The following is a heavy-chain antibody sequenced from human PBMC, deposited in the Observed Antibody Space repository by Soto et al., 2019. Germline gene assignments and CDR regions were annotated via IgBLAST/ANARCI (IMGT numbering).Heavy chain of an antibody. V-gene: IGHV3-23*01. D-gene: IGHD3-16*02. CDR1: GSTFTSSV. J-gene: IGHJ4*02. CDR3: AAYADGPYRPPYDY. Sequence: PGGSLRLSCAASGSTFTSSVMAWVRRPPGRGLEWISSLGLIPRHTFYADSVKGRFTISRDNSRTTLYLQMTGLTFDDTAVYYCAAYADGPYRPPYDYWGQGTHVTVSS. CDR2: LGLIPRHT.